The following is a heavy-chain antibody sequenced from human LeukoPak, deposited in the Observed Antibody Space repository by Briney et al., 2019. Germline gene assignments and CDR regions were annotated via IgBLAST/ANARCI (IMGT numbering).Heavy chain of an antibody. CDR1: GFTFDDFA. D-gene: IGHD3-10*01. CDR3: AKNYYGSATYYKPFDS. J-gene: IGHJ4*02. V-gene: IGHV3-43*02. Sequence: GGSLRLSCAASGFTFDDFAMHWVRQAPGKGLEWVSLISGDGGTTYYADFVKGRFTISRDNSKNSLYLQINRLRPEDTAFYYCAKNYYGSATYYKPFDSWGLGTLVTVSS. CDR2: ISGDGGTT.